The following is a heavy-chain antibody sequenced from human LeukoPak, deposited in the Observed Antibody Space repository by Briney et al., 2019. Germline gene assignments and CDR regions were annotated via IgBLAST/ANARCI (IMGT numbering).Heavy chain of an antibody. D-gene: IGHD2-2*01. CDR2: ISSSGSTI. CDR1: GFSVSVYA. V-gene: IGHV3-48*04. Sequence: GGSLRLSCAASGFSVSVYAMNWVRQAPGKGLEWVSYISSSGSTIYYADSVKGRFTISRDNAKNSLYLQMNSLRAEDTAVYYCARDVSLNIVVVPAAITDWGQGTLVTVSS. CDR3: ARDVSLNIVVVPAAITD. J-gene: IGHJ4*02.